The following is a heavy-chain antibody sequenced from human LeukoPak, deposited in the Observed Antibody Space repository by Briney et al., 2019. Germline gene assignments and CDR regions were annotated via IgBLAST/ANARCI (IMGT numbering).Heavy chain of an antibody. CDR3: ARPSYSYGQVVAISFDI. J-gene: IGHJ3*02. CDR1: GFTFSSYS. CDR2: ISSSSSYI. Sequence: GGSLRLSCAASGFTFSSYSMNWVRQAPGKGLEWVSSISSSSSYIYYADSVKGRFTISRDNAKNSLYLQMNSLRAEDTAVYYCARPSYSYGQVVAISFDIWGQGTMVTVSS. V-gene: IGHV3-21*01. D-gene: IGHD5-18*01.